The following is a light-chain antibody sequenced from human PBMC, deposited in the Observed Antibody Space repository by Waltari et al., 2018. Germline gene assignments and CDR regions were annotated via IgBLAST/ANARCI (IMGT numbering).Light chain of an antibody. V-gene: IGKV1-39*01. CDR3: QQTYSSPGYT. CDR1: QSISTY. Sequence: DIQLTQYPSSLSASVGDTVAITCRASQSISTYLNWYQVKPGKAPKLLIYGASSLQRGVPSRFRGSGSGTDFTLTVTSLQPEDFVVYFCQQTYSSPGYTFGQGTKLE. CDR2: GAS. J-gene: IGKJ2*01.